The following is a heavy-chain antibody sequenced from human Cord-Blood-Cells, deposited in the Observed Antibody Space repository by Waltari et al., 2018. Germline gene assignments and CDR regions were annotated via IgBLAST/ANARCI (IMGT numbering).Heavy chain of an antibody. CDR3: ARGDFWSGYYANWYFDL. Sequence: QVQLVQSGAEVKKPGSSVKVSCKASGGTFSSYAISWVRQAPGQGLEWMGGIIPIFGTANYAQKFQGRVTITADKSTSTAYMELSSLRSEDTAVYHCARGDFWSGYYANWYFDLWGRGTLVTVSS. D-gene: IGHD3-3*01. CDR2: IIPIFGTA. J-gene: IGHJ2*01. CDR1: GGTFSSYA. V-gene: IGHV1-69*06.